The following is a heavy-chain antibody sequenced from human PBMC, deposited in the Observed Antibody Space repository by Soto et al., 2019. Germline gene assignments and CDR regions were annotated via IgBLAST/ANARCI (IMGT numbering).Heavy chain of an antibody. Sequence: SQTLSLTCAISGDSVSSNSAAWNWIRQSPSRGLEWLGRTYYRSKWYNDYAVSVKSRITINPDTSKNQFSLQLNSVTPVDTAVYYCASAVLRFLEWPSGYYYGMDVWGQGTTVTVSS. CDR2: TYYRSKWYN. CDR1: GDSVSSNSAA. D-gene: IGHD3-3*01. J-gene: IGHJ6*02. CDR3: ASAVLRFLEWPSGYYYGMDV. V-gene: IGHV6-1*01.